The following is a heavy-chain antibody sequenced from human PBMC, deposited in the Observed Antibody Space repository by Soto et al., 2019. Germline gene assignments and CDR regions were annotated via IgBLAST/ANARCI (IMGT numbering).Heavy chain of an antibody. Sequence: PSETLSLTCAVSGGSISSSNCWSWVRQPPGKGLEWIGEIYHSGSTNYNPSLKSRVTISVDKSKNQFSLKLSSVTAADTAVYYFARDMAAMSGFDYWGKTTLVTVST. CDR3: ARDMAAMSGFDY. V-gene: IGHV4-4*02. J-gene: IGHJ4*02. CDR2: IYHSGST. D-gene: IGHD6-25*01. CDR1: GGSISSSNC.